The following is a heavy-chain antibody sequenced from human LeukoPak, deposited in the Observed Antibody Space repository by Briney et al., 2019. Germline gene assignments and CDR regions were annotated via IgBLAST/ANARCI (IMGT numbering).Heavy chain of an antibody. J-gene: IGHJ4*02. V-gene: IGHV4-39*01. Sequence: SETLSLTCTVSGGSISSSSYYWGWIRQSPGKGLEWIGNIYYSGSTYYNPSLKSRVTISVDTSKNQFSLNLSSVTVADTAVYYCARTLTPLRTGFDYWGQGTLVTVSS. D-gene: IGHD4-11*01. CDR2: IYYSGST. CDR3: ARTLTPLRTGFDY. CDR1: GGSISSSSYY.